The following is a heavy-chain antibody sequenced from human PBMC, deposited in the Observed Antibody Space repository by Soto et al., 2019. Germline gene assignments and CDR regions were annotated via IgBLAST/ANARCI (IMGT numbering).Heavy chain of an antibody. V-gene: IGHV3-11*01. Sequence: QVQLVESGGGLVKPGGSLRLSCAASGFTFSDYYMSWIRQAPGKGLEWVSYISSSGSTIYYADSGKGRFTISRDNAKNSLYLQMNSLRAEDTAVYYCARSLELGFIRVRGYGMDVWGQGTTVTVSS. J-gene: IGHJ6*02. D-gene: IGHD1-7*01. CDR2: ISSSGSTI. CDR1: GFTFSDYY. CDR3: ARSLELGFIRVRGYGMDV.